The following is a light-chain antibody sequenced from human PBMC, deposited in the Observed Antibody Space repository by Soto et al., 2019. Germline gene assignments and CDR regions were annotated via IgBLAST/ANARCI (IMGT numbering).Light chain of an antibody. CDR2: DAS. CDR3: QQYNTYST. Sequence: IKMTQYPSTLSGSGGDRVTTSCRASQSITRWLAWYQQKPGKAPQALIYDASSLESGVPSRFSGNGSGTEFTLTISSLQPDDFATYYCQQYNTYSTFGQGTRLEIK. V-gene: IGKV1-5*01. CDR1: QSITRW. J-gene: IGKJ5*01.